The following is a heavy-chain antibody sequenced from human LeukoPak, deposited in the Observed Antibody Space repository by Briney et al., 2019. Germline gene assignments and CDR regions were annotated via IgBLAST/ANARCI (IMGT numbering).Heavy chain of an antibody. CDR3: AREGSVVVPHYYFDY. Sequence: GGSLRLSCAASGFTVSSNYMSWVRQAPGKGLEWVSVIYSGGSTYYADSVKGRFTISRDNAKNSLYLQMNSLRAEDTAVYYCAREGSVVVPHYYFDYWGQGTLVTVSS. J-gene: IGHJ4*02. CDR1: GFTVSSNY. CDR2: IYSGGST. V-gene: IGHV3-66*01. D-gene: IGHD2-2*01.